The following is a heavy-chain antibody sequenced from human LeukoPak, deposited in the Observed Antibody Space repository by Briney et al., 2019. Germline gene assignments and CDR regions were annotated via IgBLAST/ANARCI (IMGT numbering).Heavy chain of an antibody. Sequence: TGGSLRLSCAASGFTFSSYSMSWVRQAPGKGLEWVSSISSSSSYIYYADSVKGRFTISRDNAKNSLYLQMNSLRAEDTAVYYCARGRGRTDYFDYWGQGTLVTASS. D-gene: IGHD2-15*01. CDR3: ARGRGRTDYFDY. CDR1: GFTFSSYS. CDR2: ISSSSSYI. J-gene: IGHJ4*02. V-gene: IGHV3-21*01.